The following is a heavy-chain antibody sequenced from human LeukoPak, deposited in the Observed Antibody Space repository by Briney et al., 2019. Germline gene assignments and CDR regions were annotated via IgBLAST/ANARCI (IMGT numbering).Heavy chain of an antibody. V-gene: IGHV1-18*04. D-gene: IGHD3-16*01. J-gene: IGHJ4*02. CDR2: ISAYNGDT. CDR1: GYTFTGYY. CDR3: ARGGNYYFFDY. Sequence: ASVKVSCKASGYTFTGYYMHWVRQAPGQGLEWVGWISAYNGDTNSAQKFQGRVTMTTDTSTSTAYMELRSLRSDDTAVYYCARGGNYYFFDYWGQGTLVTVSS.